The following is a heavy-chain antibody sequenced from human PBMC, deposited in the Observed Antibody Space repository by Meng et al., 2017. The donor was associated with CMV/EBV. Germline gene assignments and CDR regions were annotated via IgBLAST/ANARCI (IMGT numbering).Heavy chain of an antibody. J-gene: IGHJ4*02. D-gene: IGHD6-6*01. CDR3: ARDRDEVSSAGIDY. V-gene: IGHV1-46*01. CDR1: GYTFTSYY. Sequence: SVTVSCKASGYTFTSYYMHWVRQAPGQGLEWIGIINPSGCSTSYEQKFQGRVTMTRDTSTRTVSMELSSLRSEDTAVYYCARDRDEVSSAGIDYWGQGTLVTVSS. CDR2: INPSGCST.